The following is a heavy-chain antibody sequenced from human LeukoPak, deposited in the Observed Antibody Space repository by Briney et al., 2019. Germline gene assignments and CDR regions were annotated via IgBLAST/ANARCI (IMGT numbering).Heavy chain of an antibody. CDR2: ISYTGGT. CDR3: ARIIVGASFDY. D-gene: IGHD1-26*01. V-gene: IGHV4-31*03. CDR1: GGSVNNGPYY. Sequence: SETLSLTRTVSGGSVNNGPYYWSWIRQHPGKGLEWIGYISYTGGTYYNPSLESRVSMSVDTSKNQFSLKLSSVTAADTAMYYCARIIVGASFDYWGQGTLVTVSS. J-gene: IGHJ4*02.